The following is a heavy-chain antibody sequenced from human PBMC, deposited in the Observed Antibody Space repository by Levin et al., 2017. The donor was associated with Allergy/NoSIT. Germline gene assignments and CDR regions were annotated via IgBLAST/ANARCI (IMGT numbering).Heavy chain of an antibody. J-gene: IGHJ6*02. CDR1: GFSLSTTGVG. CDR2: IYWDDDK. CDR3: AQLLSGMDV. V-gene: IGHV2-5*02. D-gene: IGHD2-21*01. Sequence: SGPTLVKPTQTLTLTCTFSGFSLSTTGVGVGWIRQPPGKALEWLALIYWDDDKRYSPSLKSRLTITKDTSKNQVVLTMTNMDPMDTATYYCAQLLSGMDVWGQGTTVTVSS.